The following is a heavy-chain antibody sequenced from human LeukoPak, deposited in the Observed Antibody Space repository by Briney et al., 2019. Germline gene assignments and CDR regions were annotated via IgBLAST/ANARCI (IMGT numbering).Heavy chain of an antibody. V-gene: IGHV3-30-3*01. D-gene: IGHD6-19*01. J-gene: IGHJ6*02. CDR1: GFTFSSYA. CDR3: ARELTPGRESTWLGRYYYYGMDV. Sequence: PGGSLRLSCAASGFTFSSYAMHWVRQAPGKGLEWVAVISYDGSNKYYADSVKGRFTISRDNAKNSLYLQMNSLRAEDTAVYYCARELTPGRESTWLGRYYYYGMDVWGQGTTVTVSS. CDR2: ISYDGSNK.